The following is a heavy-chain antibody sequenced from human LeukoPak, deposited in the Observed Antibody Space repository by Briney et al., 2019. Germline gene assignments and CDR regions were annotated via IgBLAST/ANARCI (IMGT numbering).Heavy chain of an antibody. CDR1: GFTFSSYA. J-gene: IGHJ4*02. D-gene: IGHD6-6*01. CDR3: AKMGGSIAARPNYFDY. Sequence: GGSLRLSCAASGFTFSSYAMNWVRQAPGKGLEWVSAISGSGGSTYYADSVKGRFTTSRDNSKNTLYLQMNSLRAEDTAIYYCAKMGGSIAARPNYFDYWGQGTLVTVSS. CDR2: ISGSGGST. V-gene: IGHV3-23*01.